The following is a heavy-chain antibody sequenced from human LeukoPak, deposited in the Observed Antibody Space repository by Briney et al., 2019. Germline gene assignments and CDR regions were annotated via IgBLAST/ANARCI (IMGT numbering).Heavy chain of an antibody. V-gene: IGHV1-69*13. CDR3: ARAGGVGATARPYYYMGV. D-gene: IGHD1-26*01. Sequence: ASVKVSCKASGGTFSSYAISWVRQAPGQGLEWMGGIIPIFGTANYAQKFQGRVTITADESTSTAYMELSSLRSEDTAVYYCARAGGVGATARPYYYMGVWGKGTTVTVSS. J-gene: IGHJ6*03. CDR2: IIPIFGTA. CDR1: GGTFSSYA.